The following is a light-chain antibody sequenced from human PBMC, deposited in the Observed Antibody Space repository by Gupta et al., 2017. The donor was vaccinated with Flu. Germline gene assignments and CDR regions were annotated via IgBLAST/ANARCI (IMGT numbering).Light chain of an antibody. CDR2: AAS. CDR1: QGISSY. J-gene: IGKJ2*01. V-gene: IGKV1-9*01. Sequence: GDRVTIACRTSQGISSYLCWYQQKPGKAPKLLIYAASTLQSGVPSRFSGSGSGTEFTLTISSLQPEDFATYYCQQLSTYPRTFGQGTKLAIK. CDR3: QQLSTYPRT.